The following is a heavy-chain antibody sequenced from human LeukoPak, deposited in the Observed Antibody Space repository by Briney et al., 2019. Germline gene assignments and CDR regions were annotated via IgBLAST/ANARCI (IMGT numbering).Heavy chain of an antibody. CDR2: IWYDGSNK. V-gene: IGHV3-33*06. J-gene: IGHJ4*02. CDR1: GFTFSSYG. CDR3: AKEGSGWYKPVDY. Sequence: GGSLRLSCAASGFTFSSYGMHWVRQAPGKGLEWVAVIWYDGSNKYYADSVKGRFTISRDNSKNTLYLQMNSLRAEDTAVYYCAKEGSGWYKPVDYWGQGTLVTVSS. D-gene: IGHD6-19*01.